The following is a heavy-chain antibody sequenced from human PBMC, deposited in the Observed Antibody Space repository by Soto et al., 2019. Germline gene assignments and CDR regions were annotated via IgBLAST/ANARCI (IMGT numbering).Heavy chain of an antibody. J-gene: IGHJ4*02. CDR2: IKTDGSTT. CDR3: ARNWNGVDY. D-gene: IGHD1-1*01. CDR1: GFTFSNHW. Sequence: EVQLVESGGGLVQPGESLRLSCEASGFTFSNHWMHWVRQAPGKGPVWVARIKTDGSTTNYGDYVKGRFTVSRDNAKNTLFLQMTSLRVEDTAVYYCARNWNGVDYWGQGTLVTVSS. V-gene: IGHV3-74*01.